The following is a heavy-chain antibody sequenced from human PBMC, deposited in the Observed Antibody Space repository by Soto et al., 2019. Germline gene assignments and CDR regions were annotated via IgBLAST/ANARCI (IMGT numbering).Heavy chain of an antibody. V-gene: IGHV3-66*01. D-gene: IGHD4-17*01. Sequence: GGSLRLSCAASGFTASSNYMSWVRQAPGKGLEWVSVIYSGGSTYYADSVKGRFTISRDNSKNTLYLQMNSLRAEDTAVYYCARVNYGDYLPIFDYWGQGTLVTVSS. J-gene: IGHJ4*02. CDR2: IYSGGST. CDR1: GFTASSNY. CDR3: ARVNYGDYLPIFDY.